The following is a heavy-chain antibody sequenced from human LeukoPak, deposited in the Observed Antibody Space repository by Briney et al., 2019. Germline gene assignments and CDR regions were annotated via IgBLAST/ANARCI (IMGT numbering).Heavy chain of an antibody. Sequence: GGSLRLSCAASGFTLSSYSMNWVRQAPGKGLEWISYIDSDTYGNTIYYPHTVKGRFTISRDNAKNSLYLQMDSLRAEDTAVYYCASCDYGDYENPIDYWGQGTLVTVSS. J-gene: IGHJ4*02. CDR2: IDSDTYGNTI. V-gene: IGHV3-48*01. D-gene: IGHD4-17*01. CDR3: ASCDYGDYENPIDY. CDR1: GFTLSSYS.